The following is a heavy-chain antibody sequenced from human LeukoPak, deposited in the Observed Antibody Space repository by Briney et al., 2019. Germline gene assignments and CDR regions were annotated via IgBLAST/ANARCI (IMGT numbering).Heavy chain of an antibody. Sequence: SETLSLTCAVYGGSFSGYYWSWIRQPPGKGLEWIGNIYYSGTANYNPSLKSRVIISVDTSKNQFSLKLSPVTAADTAVYYCARVGVDDSGNIIKYFFDYWGQGTLVTVSS. V-gene: IGHV4-59*01. CDR2: IYYSGTA. J-gene: IGHJ4*02. D-gene: IGHD4-23*01. CDR3: ARVGVDDSGNIIKYFFDY. CDR1: GGSFSGYY.